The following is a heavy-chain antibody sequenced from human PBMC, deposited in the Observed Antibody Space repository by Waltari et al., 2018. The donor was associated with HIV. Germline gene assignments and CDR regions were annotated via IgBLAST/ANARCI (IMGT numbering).Heavy chain of an antibody. CDR3: ARPVIAAAGTHWFDP. D-gene: IGHD6-13*01. J-gene: IGHJ5*02. CDR1: GGSISSSSYY. CDR2: LYYSGST. Sequence: QLQLQESGPGLVKPSETLSLTCTVSGGSISSSSYYWGWIRQPPGKGLEWIGSLYYSGSTYYNPSLKSRVTISVDTSKNQFSLKLSSVTAADTAVYYCARPVIAAAGTHWFDPWGQGTLVTVSS. V-gene: IGHV4-39*01.